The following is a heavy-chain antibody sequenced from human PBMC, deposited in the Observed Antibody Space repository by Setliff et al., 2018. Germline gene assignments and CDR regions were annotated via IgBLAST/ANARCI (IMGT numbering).Heavy chain of an antibody. V-gene: IGHV3-21*04. CDR3: AKAMRGGIAAAGAFDY. J-gene: IGHJ4*02. CDR1: GFTFTSYS. CDR2: ISGSSTYI. Sequence: GSLRLSCAASGFTFTSYSMNWVRQAPGKGLEWVSSISGSSTYINYADSVRGRFTISRDNAKNSLYLQMNSLRAEDMALYYCAKAMRGGIAAAGAFDYWGQGTLVTVSS. D-gene: IGHD6-13*01.